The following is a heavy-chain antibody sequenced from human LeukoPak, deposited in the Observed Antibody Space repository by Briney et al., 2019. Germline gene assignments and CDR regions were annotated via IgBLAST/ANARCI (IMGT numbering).Heavy chain of an antibody. Sequence: ASVKVSCKASGYTSTGYYMHWVRQAPGQGLEWMGWINPNSGGTNYAQKFQGRVTMTRDTSISTAYMELSRLRSDDTAVYYCAREGHYDILTGYYSSVLDYWGQGTLVTVSS. J-gene: IGHJ4*02. D-gene: IGHD3-9*01. V-gene: IGHV1-2*02. CDR1: GYTSTGYY. CDR2: INPNSGGT. CDR3: AREGHYDILTGYYSSVLDY.